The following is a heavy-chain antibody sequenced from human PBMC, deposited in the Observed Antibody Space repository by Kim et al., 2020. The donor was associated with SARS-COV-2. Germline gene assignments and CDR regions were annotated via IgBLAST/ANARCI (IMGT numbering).Heavy chain of an antibody. CDR1: GLTVTNNH. Sequence: GGSLRLSCAVSGLTVTNNHMSWVRQAPGKGLEWVSGFYSGEKTHYADSVKGRFTISRDNSKNTLYLHMNSLRAEDTAVYYCARDHYDSGGYYGLWYFDVWGRGTLITVSS. J-gene: IGHJ2*01. CDR3: ARDHYDSGGYYGLWYFDV. D-gene: IGHD3-22*01. V-gene: IGHV3-53*01. CDR2: FYSGEKT.